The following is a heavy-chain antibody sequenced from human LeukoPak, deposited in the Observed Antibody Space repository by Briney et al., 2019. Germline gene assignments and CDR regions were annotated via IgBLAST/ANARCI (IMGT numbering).Heavy chain of an antibody. J-gene: IGHJ4*02. CDR2: IYYSGST. D-gene: IGHD5-12*01. CDR3: ARGGYSGYDWDY. V-gene: IGHV4-59*01. CDR1: GGSISSYY. Sequence: SETLSLTCTVSGGSISSYYWSWIRQPPGKGLEWIGYIYYSGSTNYNPSLKSRVTISVDTSKNQFSLKLSFVTAADTAVYYCARGGYSGYDWDYWGQGTLVTVSS.